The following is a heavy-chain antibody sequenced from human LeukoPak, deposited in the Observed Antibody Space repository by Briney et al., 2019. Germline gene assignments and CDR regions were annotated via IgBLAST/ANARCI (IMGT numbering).Heavy chain of an antibody. CDR3: ARENCSSTTCYGGPLDY. Sequence: GASVKVSCKASGYTFTSYGISWVRQAPGQGLEWMGILNPSGGSTSYAQKFQGRVTMTRDMSTSTVYMELSSLRSEDTAVYYCARENCSSTTCYGGPLDYWGQGTLVTVSS. CDR2: LNPSGGST. D-gene: IGHD2-2*01. V-gene: IGHV1-46*01. J-gene: IGHJ4*02. CDR1: GYTFTSYG.